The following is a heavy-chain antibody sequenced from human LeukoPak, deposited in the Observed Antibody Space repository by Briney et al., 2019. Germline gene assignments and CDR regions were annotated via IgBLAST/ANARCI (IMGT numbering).Heavy chain of an antibody. D-gene: IGHD4-17*01. CDR3: ARDLSQGYGDYSGLFDP. V-gene: IGHV4-59*13. J-gene: IGHJ5*02. CDR2: IYYSGST. CDR1: GGSISSYY. Sequence: SETLSLTCTVSGGSISSYYWSWIRQPPGKGLEWIGDIYYSGSTNYNPSLKSRVTISVDTSKNQFSLKLSSVTAADTSVYYCARDLSQGYGDYSGLFDPWGQGTLVTVSS.